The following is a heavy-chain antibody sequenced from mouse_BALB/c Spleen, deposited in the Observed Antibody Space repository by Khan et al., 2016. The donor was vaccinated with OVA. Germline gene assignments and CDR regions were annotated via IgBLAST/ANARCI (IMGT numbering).Heavy chain of an antibody. V-gene: IGHV3-8*02. CDR1: GDSISSGY. J-gene: IGHJ3*01. D-gene: IGHD2-14*01. Sequence: EVQLQESGPSLVQPSQTLSLTCSVTGDSISSGYWSWIRKFPGNKLEYMGYMISSGYTYYNPSLKSRISITRHTSTNQYYLQLNSVTTEDTATSYCARSTCRYAFAYWGQGTLVTVSA. CDR2: MISSGYT. CDR3: ARSTCRYAFAY.